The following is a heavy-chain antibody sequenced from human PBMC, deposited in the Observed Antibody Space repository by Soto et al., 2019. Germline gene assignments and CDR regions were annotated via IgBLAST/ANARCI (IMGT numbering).Heavy chain of an antibody. J-gene: IGHJ4*02. D-gene: IGHD4-17*01. CDR3: ATTDYGGNDYYFDY. V-gene: IGHV4-31*03. CDR1: GGSISSGGYY. CDR2: IYYSGST. Sequence: SETLSLTCTVSGGSISSGGYYWSWIRQHPGKGLEWIGYIYYSGSTYYNPSLKSRVTISVDTSKNQFSLKLSSVTAADTAVYYSATTDYGGNDYYFDYWGQGTLVTVSS.